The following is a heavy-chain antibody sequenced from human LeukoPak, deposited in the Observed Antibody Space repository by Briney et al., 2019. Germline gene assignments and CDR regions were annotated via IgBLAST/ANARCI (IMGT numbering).Heavy chain of an antibody. CDR1: GFTFSSYG. CDR3: AKGAWFGELIFGY. CDR2: ISYDGSNK. D-gene: IGHD3-10*01. J-gene: IGHJ4*02. Sequence: GGSLRLSCAASGFTFSSYGMHWVRQAPGKGLEWVAVISYDGSNKYYADSVKGRFTISRDNSKNTLYLQMNSLRAEDTAVYYCAKGAWFGELIFGYWGQGTLVTVSS. V-gene: IGHV3-30*18.